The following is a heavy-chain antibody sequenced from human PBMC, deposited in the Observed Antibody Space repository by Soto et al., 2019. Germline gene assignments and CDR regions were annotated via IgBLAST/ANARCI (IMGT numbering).Heavy chain of an antibody. CDR1: GDSVSSSSAA. CDR3: ARAPPYHKVNWFDL. V-gene: IGHV6-1*01. CDR2: TYYRSTWTN. J-gene: IGHJ5*02. Sequence: PSQTLSPTCAISGDSVSSSSAAWNWLRQSPSRGLEWLGRTYYRSTWTNDYARSVKSRITINPDTFENQFSLHFYSVTAADTAIYYCARAPPYHKVNWFDLWGPGVLVTVSS.